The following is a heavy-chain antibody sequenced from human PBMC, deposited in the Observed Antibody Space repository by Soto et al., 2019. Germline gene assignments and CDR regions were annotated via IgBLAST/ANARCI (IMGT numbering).Heavy chain of an antibody. D-gene: IGHD6-13*01. CDR2: ISYDGSNK. J-gene: IGHJ4*02. V-gene: IGHV3-30*18. CDR1: GFTFSSYG. CDR3: AKDPEWQQLDYYFDY. Sequence: PGGSLRLSCAASGFTFSSYGMHWVRQAPGKGLEWVAVISYDGSNKYYADSVKGRFTISRDNSKNTLYLQMNSLRAEDTAVYYCAKDPEWQQLDYYFDYWGQGTLVTVSS.